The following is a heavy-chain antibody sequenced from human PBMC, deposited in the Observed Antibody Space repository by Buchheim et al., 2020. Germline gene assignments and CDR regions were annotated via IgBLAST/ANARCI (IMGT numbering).Heavy chain of an antibody. D-gene: IGHD3-3*01. J-gene: IGHJ6*02. Sequence: QLQLQESGPGLVKPSETLSLTCTVSGGSISSSSYYWGWIRQPPGKGLEWIGSIYYSGSTYYNPSLKSRVTISVATSKNQLSLKLSSVTAADTAVYYCARDPSNNDFWSGYYTGISYYYYGMDVWGQGTT. CDR3: ARDPSNNDFWSGYYTGISYYYYGMDV. CDR1: GGSISSSSYY. V-gene: IGHV4-39*07. CDR2: IYYSGST.